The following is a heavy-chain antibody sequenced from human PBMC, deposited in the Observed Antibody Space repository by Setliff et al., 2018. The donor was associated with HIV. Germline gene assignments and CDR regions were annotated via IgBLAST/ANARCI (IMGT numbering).Heavy chain of an antibody. V-gene: IGHV1-18*01. Sequence: ASVKVSCKASGYIFTSFGVSWVRQAPGQGLEWMGWISAYNGHTKYAQKIQGRVAMTTDTSTSTAYMDLRGLTSDDTAVYYCARDDYSNSNPSYFDHWGQGTLVTVSS. J-gene: IGHJ4*02. CDR3: ARDDYSNSNPSYFDH. CDR2: ISAYNGHT. CDR1: GYIFTSFG. D-gene: IGHD4-4*01.